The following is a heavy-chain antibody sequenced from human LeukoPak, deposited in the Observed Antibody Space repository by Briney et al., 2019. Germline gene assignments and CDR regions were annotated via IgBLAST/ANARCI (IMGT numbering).Heavy chain of an antibody. Sequence: GGSLRLSCAASGFTFTSSAMSWVRQAPGKGLECVSSISGSGGSTDYAGSVKGRFTISRDNSKNTLYLQMSGLRAEDTAVYYCASHKENFYDSSGNYGGQGTLVTVSS. D-gene: IGHD3-22*01. V-gene: IGHV3-23*01. J-gene: IGHJ4*02. CDR1: GFTFTSSA. CDR3: ASHKENFYDSSGNY. CDR2: ISGSGGST.